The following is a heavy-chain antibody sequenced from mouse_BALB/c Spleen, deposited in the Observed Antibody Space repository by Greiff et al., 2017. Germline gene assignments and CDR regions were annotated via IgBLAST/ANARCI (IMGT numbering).Heavy chain of an antibody. CDR3: VYGLYAMDY. V-gene: IGHV5-9-4*01. CDR1: GFTFSSYA. D-gene: IGHD1-2*01. Sequence: EVKLVESGGGLVKPGGSLKLSCAASGFTFSSYAMSWVRQSPEKRLEWVAEISSGGSYTYYPDTVTGRFTISRDNAKNTLYLEMSSLRSEDTAMYYCVYGLYAMDYWGQGTSVTVSS. CDR2: ISSGGSYT. J-gene: IGHJ4*01.